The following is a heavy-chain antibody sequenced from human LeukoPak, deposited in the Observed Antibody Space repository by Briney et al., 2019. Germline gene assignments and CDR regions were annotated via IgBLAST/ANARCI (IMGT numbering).Heavy chain of an antibody. D-gene: IGHD3-16*01. CDR3: ARDLRGIHDY. V-gene: IGHV3-74*01. CDR1: GFTFSSYW. J-gene: IGHJ4*02. Sequence: GGSLRLSCTASGFTFSSYWVHWVRQSQEKRLVWVSRINEDGRVADYADSAKGRFTISRDNARNTLYLQMHSLRVEDTAVYYCARDLRGIHDYWGQGTLVTVSS. CDR2: INEDGRVA.